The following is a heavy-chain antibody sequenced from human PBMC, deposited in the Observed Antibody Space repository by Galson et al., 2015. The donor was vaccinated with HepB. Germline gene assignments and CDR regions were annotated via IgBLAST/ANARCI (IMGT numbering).Heavy chain of an antibody. V-gene: IGHV3-33*08. J-gene: IGHJ3*02. CDR1: GFTFSSYG. D-gene: IGHD3-10*01. Sequence: SLRLSCAASGFTFSSYGMHWVRQAPGKGLEWVAVIWYDGSNKYYADSVKGRFTISRDNSKNTLYLQMNSLRAEDMAVYYCARDYMVRGGGDAFDIWGQGTMVTVSS. CDR2: IWYDGSNK. CDR3: ARDYMVRGGGDAFDI.